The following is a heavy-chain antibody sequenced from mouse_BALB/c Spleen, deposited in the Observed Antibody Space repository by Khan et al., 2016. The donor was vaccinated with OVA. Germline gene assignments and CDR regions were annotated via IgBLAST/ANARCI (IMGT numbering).Heavy chain of an antibody. J-gene: IGHJ2*01. CDR2: INPSSGYT. V-gene: IGHV1-4*01. Sequence: QVQLQQSGAELARPGASVKMSCKASDYTFTSYTMHWVKQRPGQGLEWIGYINPSSGYTKYNQKFKDKATLTAEKSSSTAYIQLSSLTSEDSEVYYCARTHERWGQGTTLTVSS. CDR1: DYTFTSYT. CDR3: ARTHER.